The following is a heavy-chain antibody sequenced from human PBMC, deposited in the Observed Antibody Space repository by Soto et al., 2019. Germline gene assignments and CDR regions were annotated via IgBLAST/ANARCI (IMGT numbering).Heavy chain of an antibody. Sequence: QVQLVQSGVEVKKPGASVKVSCKASGYTFTRYGISWVRQAHGQGLEWVGWPSGYKGNTNYAQKVQGGVTVTTDTSPSTAYMERRSRRSDDAAVHYCAEEVEGRGGEHDSWGQGTLVTVSP. CDR1: GYTFTRYG. J-gene: IGHJ4*02. CDR3: AEEVEGRGGEHDS. V-gene: IGHV1-18*01. CDR2: PSGYKGNT. D-gene: IGHD3-16*01.